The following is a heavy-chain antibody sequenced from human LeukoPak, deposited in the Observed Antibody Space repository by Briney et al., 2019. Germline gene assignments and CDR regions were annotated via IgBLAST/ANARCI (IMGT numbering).Heavy chain of an antibody. CDR1: GFIFSSYA. D-gene: IGHD3-22*01. Sequence: GGSLRLSCAASGFIFSSYAMSWVRQAPGKGLEWVSAISGSGGSTYYADSVKGRFTISRDNAKNSLYLQMNSLRAEDTAVYYCARVLYYDSSAPVDYWGQGTLVTVSS. CDR2: ISGSGGST. CDR3: ARVLYYDSSAPVDY. J-gene: IGHJ4*02. V-gene: IGHV3-23*01.